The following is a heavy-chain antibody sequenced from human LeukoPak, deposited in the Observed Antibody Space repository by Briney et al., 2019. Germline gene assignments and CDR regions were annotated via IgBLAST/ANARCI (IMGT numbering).Heavy chain of an antibody. Sequence: GGSLRLSCAASGFTFSGSAMHWVRQASGKGLEWVGRIRSKANSYATAHAASVRGRFTISRDDSKNTAYLQMNSLKTEDTAVYYCTRRGYYGSGSYYTFDYWGQGTLVTVSS. CDR2: IRSKANSYAT. CDR1: GFTFSGSA. J-gene: IGHJ4*02. V-gene: IGHV3-73*01. D-gene: IGHD3-10*01. CDR3: TRRGYYGSGSYYTFDY.